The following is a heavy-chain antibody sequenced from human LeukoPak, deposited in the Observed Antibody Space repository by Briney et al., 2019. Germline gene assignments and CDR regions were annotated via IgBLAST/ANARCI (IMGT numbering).Heavy chain of an antibody. V-gene: IGHV1-69*04. CDR3: AREINWFDP. J-gene: IGHJ5*02. CDR1: GGTFSSYT. Sequence: GASVKVSCKASGGTFSSYTISWVRQAPGQGLEWMGRIIPILGIANYAQKFQGSFTITADKSASTAYMELSSRRSEDTAVYYCAREINWFDPWGQGTLVTVSS. CDR2: IIPILGIA.